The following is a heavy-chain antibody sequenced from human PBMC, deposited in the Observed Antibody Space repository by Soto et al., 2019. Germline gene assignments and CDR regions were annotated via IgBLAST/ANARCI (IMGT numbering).Heavy chain of an antibody. CDR2: IYYSGST. V-gene: IGHV4-39*01. Sequence: QLQLQESGPGLVKPSETLSLTCTVSGGSISSYYWGWIRRPPGKGLEWIGSIYYSGSTYYNPSLXGXVXIXXDTSKNQFSLKLSSVTAADTAVYYCARRWGYSFDSWGQGTLVTVSS. D-gene: IGHD7-27*01. CDR3: ARRWGYSFDS. J-gene: IGHJ4*02. CDR1: GGSISSYY.